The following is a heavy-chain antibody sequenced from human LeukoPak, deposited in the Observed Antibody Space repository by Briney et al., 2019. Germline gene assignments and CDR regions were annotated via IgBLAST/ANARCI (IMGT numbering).Heavy chain of an antibody. V-gene: IGHV4-34*01. J-gene: IGHJ6*04. CDR2: INHSGST. Sequence: PSETLSLTCAVYGGSFSGYYWSWIRQPPGKGLEWIGEINHSGSTNYNPSLKGRVTISVDTSKNQFSLKLSSVTAADTAVYYCARAIVVVPAAINYYYGMDVWGKGTTVTVSS. D-gene: IGHD2-2*01. CDR3: ARAIVVVPAAINYYYGMDV. CDR1: GGSFSGYY.